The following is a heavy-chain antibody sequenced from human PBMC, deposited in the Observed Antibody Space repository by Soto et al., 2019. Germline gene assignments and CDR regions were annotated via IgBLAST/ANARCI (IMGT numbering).Heavy chain of an antibody. D-gene: IGHD3-22*01. CDR3: ARDVTRNYYDSGGYYYFDY. CDR2: ISGYNGNT. Sequence: ASVKVSCKASGYTFTNYGISWVRQAPGQGLEWMGWISGYNGNTYYAQNLQGRVTMTTDTTTSTAYMELRNLRSDDTAVYYCARDVTRNYYDSGGYYYFDYWGQGTLVTVSS. CDR1: GYTFTNYG. J-gene: IGHJ4*02. V-gene: IGHV1-18*04.